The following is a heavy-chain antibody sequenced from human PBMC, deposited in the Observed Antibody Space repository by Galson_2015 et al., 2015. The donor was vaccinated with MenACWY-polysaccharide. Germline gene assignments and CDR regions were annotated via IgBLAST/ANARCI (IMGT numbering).Heavy chain of an antibody. CDR1: GFTFSSYA. CDR2: ISYDGSNK. V-gene: IGHV3-30-3*01. CDR3: ARDYCDRISCSGMDV. J-gene: IGHJ6*02. D-gene: IGHD2/OR15-2a*01. Sequence: SLRLSCAAPGFTFSSYAMHWVRQAPGKGLEWVAVISYDGSNKYYADSVKGRFTISRDNSKNTLYLQMNSLRAEDTTVYYCARDYCDRISCSGMDVWGQGTTVTVSS.